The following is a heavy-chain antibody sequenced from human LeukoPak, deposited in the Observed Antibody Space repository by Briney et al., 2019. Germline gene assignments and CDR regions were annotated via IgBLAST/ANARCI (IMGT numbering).Heavy chain of an antibody. CDR1: GFTFSSYS. CDR2: ISSSSSYI. J-gene: IGHJ4*02. D-gene: IGHD3-22*01. V-gene: IGHV3-21*01. CDR3: ARDKHDSSGYYFDY. Sequence: PGGSLRLSCAASGFTFSSYSMNWVRQAPGKGLEWVSSISSSSSYIYYADSVKGRFTISRDNAKNSLYLQMNSLRAEDTAAYYCARDKHDSSGYYFDYWGQGTLVTVSS.